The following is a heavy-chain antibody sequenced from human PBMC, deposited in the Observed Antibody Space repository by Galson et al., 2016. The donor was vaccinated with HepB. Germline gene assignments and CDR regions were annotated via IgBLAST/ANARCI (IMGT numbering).Heavy chain of an antibody. CDR3: AKDLGFLEWLFFDSYYYYGMDV. Sequence: SLRLSCAASGFTFSSYAMGWVRQAPGKGLEWVSAISGSGGSTYYADSVKGRFTISRDNSKNTLYLQMNSLRAEDTAVYYCAKDLGFLEWLFFDSYYYYGMDVWGQGTTVTVSS. V-gene: IGHV3-23*01. CDR2: ISGSGGST. J-gene: IGHJ6*02. D-gene: IGHD3-3*01. CDR1: GFTFSSYA.